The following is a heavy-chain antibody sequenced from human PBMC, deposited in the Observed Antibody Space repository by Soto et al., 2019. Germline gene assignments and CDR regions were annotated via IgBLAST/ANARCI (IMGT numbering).Heavy chain of an antibody. V-gene: IGHV1-3*01. CDR1: GYTFTSYA. CDR3: ARAREVSEFDY. Sequence: QVQLVQSGAEVKKPGASVKVSCKASGYTFTSYAMHWVRQAPGQRLEWMGWINAGNGNTKYSQKFQGRVTITRDTSASTDYMELSSLRSEDTAVYYCARAREVSEFDYWGQGTLVTVSS. CDR2: INAGNGNT. D-gene: IGHD3-3*01. J-gene: IGHJ4*02.